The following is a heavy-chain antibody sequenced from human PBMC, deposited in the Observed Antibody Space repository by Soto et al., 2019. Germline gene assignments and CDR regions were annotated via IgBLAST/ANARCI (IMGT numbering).Heavy chain of an antibody. V-gene: IGHV3-15*07. D-gene: IGHD3-22*01. CDR2: IKSKTDGGTT. CDR1: GFTFSNAW. J-gene: IGHJ4*01. CDR3: TTDSYSTIIIVRFDY. Sequence: GGSLRLSCAASGFTFSNAWINWVRQAPGKGLEWVGRIKSKTDGGTTDYAEPVKGRFAISRDDSNSMVYLQMNSLKIEDTAVYYCTTDSYSTIIIVRFDYWGHGTLVTVSS.